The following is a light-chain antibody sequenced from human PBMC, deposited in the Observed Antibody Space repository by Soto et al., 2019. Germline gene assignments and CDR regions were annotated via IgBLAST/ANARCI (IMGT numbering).Light chain of an antibody. CDR2: DTS. Sequence: EMVLTQSPATLSLSPGDRATLSCRASQRIGTYLAWYQQKAGQAPSLLIYDTSNRATGIPTRFSGSGSGTDFTITISSLEPEDCAVYFCEQRSNSPPTWTFGQGTKVEIK. CDR1: QRIGTY. J-gene: IGKJ1*01. V-gene: IGKV3-11*01. CDR3: EQRSNSPPTWT.